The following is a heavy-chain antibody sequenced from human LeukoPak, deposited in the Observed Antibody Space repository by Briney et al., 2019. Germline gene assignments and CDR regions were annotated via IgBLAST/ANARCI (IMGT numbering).Heavy chain of an antibody. J-gene: IGHJ3*02. Sequence: ASVKVSCKASGYTFTGYYMHWVRQAPGQGLEWMGWINPNSGGTNYAQKLQGRVTMTRDTSISTAYMELSRLRSDDTAVYYCARLGNIVVVPAATMGAFDIWGQGTMVTVSS. V-gene: IGHV1-2*02. CDR3: ARLGNIVVVPAATMGAFDI. D-gene: IGHD2-2*01. CDR1: GYTFTGYY. CDR2: INPNSGGT.